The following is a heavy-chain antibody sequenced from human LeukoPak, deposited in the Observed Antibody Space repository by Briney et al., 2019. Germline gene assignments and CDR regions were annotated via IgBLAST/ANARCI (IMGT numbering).Heavy chain of an antibody. V-gene: IGHV3-33*01. Sequence: PGRSLRLSCAASGFTFSSHGMHWVRQAPGKGLEWVAVIWSDGSNKYYADSVQGRFTISRDDSKNTLYLQMNSLRAEDTAVYYCARDEVGTPVTTSYFQHWGQGTLVTVSS. CDR2: IWSDGSNK. J-gene: IGHJ1*01. CDR3: ARDEVGTPVTTSYFQH. D-gene: IGHD4-17*01. CDR1: GFTFSSHG.